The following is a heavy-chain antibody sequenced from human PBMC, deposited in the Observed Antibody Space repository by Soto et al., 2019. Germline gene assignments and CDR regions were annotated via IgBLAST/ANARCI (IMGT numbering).Heavy chain of an antibody. D-gene: IGHD3-3*01. V-gene: IGHV4-39*01. CDR3: ARRVVTMSPTPFDY. CDR1: GGSISSSSYY. Sequence: SETLSLTCTVSGGSISSSSYYWGWVRQPPGKGLEWIGSIYYSGSTSYNPSLKSRVTISVDTSKNQFSLKLSSVTAADAAVYYCARRVVTMSPTPFDYWGQGTLVTVSS. CDR2: IYYSGST. J-gene: IGHJ4*02.